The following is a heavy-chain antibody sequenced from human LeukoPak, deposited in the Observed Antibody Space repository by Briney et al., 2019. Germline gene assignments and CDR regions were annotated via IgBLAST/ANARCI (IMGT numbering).Heavy chain of an antibody. CDR3: ARDTWFDP. CDR1: GGSFSGYY. J-gene: IGHJ5*02. CDR2: INHSGST. V-gene: IGHV4-34*01. Sequence: SETLSLTCAVYGGSFSGYYWSWIRQPPGKGLEWIGEINHSGSTNYNPSLKSRVTISVDTSKNQFSLKLSSVTAADTAVYYCARDTWFDPWGQGTLVTVSS.